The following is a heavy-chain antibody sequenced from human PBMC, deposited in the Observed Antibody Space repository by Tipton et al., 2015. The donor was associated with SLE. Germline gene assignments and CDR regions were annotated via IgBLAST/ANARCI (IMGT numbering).Heavy chain of an antibody. CDR1: GGSISSSSYY. J-gene: IGHJ4*02. CDR2: IYYSGST. Sequence: TLSLTCTVSGGSISSSSYYWGWIRQPPGKGLEWIGSIYYSGSTYYNPSPKSRVTISVDTSKNQFSLKLSSVTAAATAVYYCARERERASSGWYFADYWGQGTLVTVSS. CDR3: ARERERASSGWYFADY. D-gene: IGHD6-19*01. V-gene: IGHV4-39*02.